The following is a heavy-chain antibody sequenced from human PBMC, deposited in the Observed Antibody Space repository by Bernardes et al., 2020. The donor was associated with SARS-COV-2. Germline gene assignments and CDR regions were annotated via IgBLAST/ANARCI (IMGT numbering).Heavy chain of an antibody. CDR3: VKEYSNPNLFDY. V-gene: IGHV3-64D*06. Sequence: GGSLRLSCSASGFTFSRYAMHWVRQAPGKGLEHVSTISGNEDRTFYADSVKGRFTISRDNSKNTLYLQMSSVRGEDTAVYYCVKEYSNPNLFDYWGQGTLVTVSS. CDR1: GFTFSRYA. D-gene: IGHD6-13*01. CDR2: ISGNEDRT. J-gene: IGHJ4*02.